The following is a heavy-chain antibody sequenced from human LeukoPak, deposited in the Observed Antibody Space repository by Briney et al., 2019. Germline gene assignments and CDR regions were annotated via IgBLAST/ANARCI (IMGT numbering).Heavy chain of an antibody. D-gene: IGHD3-22*01. CDR2: VYYSGST. CDR1: GGSISSFY. V-gene: IGHV4-59*12. Sequence: SETLSLTCNVSGGSISSFYWSWIRQPPGKELEWIGNVYYSGSTKTNPSLKSRVTMSVDTSKNQFSLKVNSVTAADTAVYYCARDSYYDNSGEGAFDIWGQGTLVTVSS. CDR3: ARDSYYDNSGEGAFDI. J-gene: IGHJ3*02.